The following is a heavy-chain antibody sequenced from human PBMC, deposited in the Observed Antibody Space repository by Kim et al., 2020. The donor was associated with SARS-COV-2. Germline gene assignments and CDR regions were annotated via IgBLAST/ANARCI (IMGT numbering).Heavy chain of an antibody. CDR2: SSSGSTI. V-gene: IGHV3-48*03. Sequence: SSSGSTIYYADSVKSRFTISRDNAKNSLYLQMNSLRAEDTAVYYCATTGYWGQGTLVTVSS. CDR3: ATTGY. J-gene: IGHJ4*02. D-gene: IGHD4-17*01.